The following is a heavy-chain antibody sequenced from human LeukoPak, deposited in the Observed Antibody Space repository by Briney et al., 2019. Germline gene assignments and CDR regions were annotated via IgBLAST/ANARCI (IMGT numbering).Heavy chain of an antibody. D-gene: IGHD5-24*01. CDR3: ARGRYCSATICSGGDAFDI. CDR2: IYTSAST. V-gene: IGHV4-4*07. CDR1: GGSISNYY. J-gene: IGHJ3*02. Sequence: SETLSLTCTVSGGSISNYYWSWIRQPAGKGLEWIGRIYTSASTNYDPSLKSRVTLSVDASKNQFSLRLSSLTAADTAVYYCARGRYCSATICSGGDAFDIWGQGTVVTVSS.